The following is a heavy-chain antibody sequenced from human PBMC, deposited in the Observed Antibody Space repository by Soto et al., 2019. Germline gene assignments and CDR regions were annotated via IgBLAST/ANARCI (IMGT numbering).Heavy chain of an antibody. CDR3: AKFDSYYYDSSAPRNWFDP. CDR1: GFTFSSYA. CDR2: ISGSGGST. Sequence: HPGGSLRLSCAASGFTFSSYAMSWVRQAPGKGLEWVSAISGSGGSTYYADSVKGRFTISRDNSKNTLYLQMNSLRAEDTAVYYCAKFDSYYYDSSAPRNWFDPWGQGTLVTVSS. D-gene: IGHD3-22*01. J-gene: IGHJ5*02. V-gene: IGHV3-23*01.